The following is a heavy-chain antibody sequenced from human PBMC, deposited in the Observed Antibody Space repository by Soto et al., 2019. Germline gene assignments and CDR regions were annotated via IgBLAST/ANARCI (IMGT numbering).Heavy chain of an antibody. CDR1: GFTFSSYA. CDR2: ISYDGSNK. D-gene: IGHD3-10*01. Sequence: QVQLVESGGGVVQPGRSLRLSCAASGFTFSSYAMHWVRQAPGKGLEWVAVISYDGSNKYYADSVKGRFTISRDNSKNTLYLQMNSLRAEDTAVYYCARDLGLLWFGESGMDVWGQGTTVTVSS. V-gene: IGHV3-30-3*01. CDR3: ARDLGLLWFGESGMDV. J-gene: IGHJ6*02.